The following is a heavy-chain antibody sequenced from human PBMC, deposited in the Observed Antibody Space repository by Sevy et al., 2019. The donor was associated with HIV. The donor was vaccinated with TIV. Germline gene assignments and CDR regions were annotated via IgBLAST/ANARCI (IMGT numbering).Heavy chain of an antibody. Sequence: SETLSLTCAVYGGSFSGYYWSWIRQPPGKGLEWIGEINHSGSTNYNPSLKSRVTISVDTSKNQFSLKLSSVPAADTAVYYCARGASGNDYYGMDVWGQGTTVTVSS. CDR3: ARGASGNDYYGMDV. CDR1: GGSFSGYY. CDR2: INHSGST. D-gene: IGHD2-15*01. V-gene: IGHV4-34*01. J-gene: IGHJ6*02.